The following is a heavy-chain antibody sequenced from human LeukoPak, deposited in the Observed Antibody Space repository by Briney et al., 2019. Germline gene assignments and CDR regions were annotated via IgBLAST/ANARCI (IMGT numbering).Heavy chain of an antibody. V-gene: IGHV4-39*07. J-gene: IGHJ3*02. D-gene: IGHD5/OR15-5a*01. Sequence: SETLSLTCTVSGGSISSSSYYWGWIRQPPGKGLEWIGSIYYSGSTYYNPSLKSRVTISVDTSKNQLSLKLSSVTAADTAVYYCASGSGRYSVSDDAFDIWVQGTMVTVSS. CDR3: ASGSGRYSVSDDAFDI. CDR1: GGSISSSSYY. CDR2: IYYSGST.